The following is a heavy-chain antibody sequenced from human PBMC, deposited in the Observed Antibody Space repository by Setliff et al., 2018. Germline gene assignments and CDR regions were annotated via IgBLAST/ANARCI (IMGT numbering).Heavy chain of an antibody. Sequence: GGSLRLSCAASGFTLSSYWMHWVRQVPGKGLVWVSRINSDGSSTGYADSVKGRFTISRDNAKNTLFLQMNSLRAEDTAVYYCARGPWKHSAYYYYFYMDVWGKGTTVTVSS. J-gene: IGHJ6*03. CDR2: INSDGSST. D-gene: IGHD1-1*01. V-gene: IGHV3-74*01. CDR1: GFTLSSYW. CDR3: ARGPWKHSAYYYYFYMDV.